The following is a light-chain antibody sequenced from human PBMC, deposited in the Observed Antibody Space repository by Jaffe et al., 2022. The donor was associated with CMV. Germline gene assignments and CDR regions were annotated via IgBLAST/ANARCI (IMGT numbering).Light chain of an antibody. CDR2: DVS. Sequence: QSALTQPPSVSGSPGQSVTISCTGTSRDIGGYERVSWYQQPPGTAPKLMIFDVSNRPSGVPDRFSGSKSGNTASLTISGLQAEDEADYYCLSYTSSKTFVFGGGTKLTVL. CDR1: SRDIGGYER. CDR3: LSYTSSKTFV. V-gene: IGLV2-18*02. J-gene: IGLJ2*01.